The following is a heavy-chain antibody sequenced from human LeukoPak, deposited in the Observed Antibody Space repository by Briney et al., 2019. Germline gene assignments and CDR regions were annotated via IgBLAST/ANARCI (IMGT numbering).Heavy chain of an antibody. Sequence: PSETLSLTCTVSGGSISSYYWSWIRRPPGKGLEWIGYIYYSGSTNYNPSLKSRVTISVDRSKNQFSLKLSSVTAADTAVYYCARTSIAARRANAFDIWGQGTMVTVSS. V-gene: IGHV4-59*12. CDR3: ARTSIAARRANAFDI. CDR2: IYYSGST. J-gene: IGHJ3*02. CDR1: GGSISSYY. D-gene: IGHD6-6*01.